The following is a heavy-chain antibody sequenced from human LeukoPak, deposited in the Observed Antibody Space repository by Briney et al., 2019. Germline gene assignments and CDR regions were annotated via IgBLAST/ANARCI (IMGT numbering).Heavy chain of an antibody. CDR1: GFSFSSYT. Sequence: GGSLRLSCAVSGFSFSSYTMTWVRQAPGKGLGWVSYISSSSSTIYYADSVKGRFTISRDNAKTSLYLQMNSLRAEDTAVYYCARDRLSIAAAAYNWFDPWGQGTLVTVSS. V-gene: IGHV3-48*04. CDR2: ISSSSSTI. J-gene: IGHJ5*02. D-gene: IGHD6-13*01. CDR3: ARDRLSIAAAAYNWFDP.